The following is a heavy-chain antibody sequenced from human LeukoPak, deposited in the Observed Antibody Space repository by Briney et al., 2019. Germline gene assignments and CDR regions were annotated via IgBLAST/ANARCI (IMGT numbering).Heavy chain of an antibody. D-gene: IGHD5-24*01. CDR3: ARDGRWLQEPVQNYYYYYYMDV. V-gene: IGHV1-18*01. Sequence: GASVKVSCKASGYTFTSYGISWVRQAPGQGLEWMGWISAYNGNTNYAQKLQGRVTMTTDTSTSTAYMELRSLRSDDTAVYYCARDGRWLQEPVQNYYYYYYMDVWGKGTTVTISS. J-gene: IGHJ6*03. CDR1: GYTFTSYG. CDR2: ISAYNGNT.